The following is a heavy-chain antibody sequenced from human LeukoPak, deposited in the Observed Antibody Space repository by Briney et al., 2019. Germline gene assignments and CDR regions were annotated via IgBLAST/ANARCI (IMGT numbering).Heavy chain of an antibody. J-gene: IGHJ4*02. CDR2: ISYDGSDR. Sequence: PGGSLRLSCVASGFTFSSYGMHWVRQAPGKGPEWVAVISYDGSDRYYANFVKGRFTISRDNSKNTLFLQTNSMRPEDTAVYYCARAYSSSPWISWYYFDYWGQGTLVTVSS. CDR3: ARAYSSSPWISWYYFDY. D-gene: IGHD6-6*01. CDR1: GFTFSSYG. V-gene: IGHV3-30*03.